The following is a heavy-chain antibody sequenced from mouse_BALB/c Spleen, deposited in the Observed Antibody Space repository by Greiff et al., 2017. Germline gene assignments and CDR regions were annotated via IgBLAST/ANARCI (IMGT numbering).Heavy chain of an antibody. CDR1: GFTFTDYY. Sequence: EVKLVESGGGLVQPGGSLRLSCATSGFTFTDYYMSWVRQPPGKALEWLGFIRNKANGYTTEYSASVKGRFTISRDNSQSILYLQMNTLRAEDSATYYCARPLYYDYDAVAYWGQGTLVTVSA. D-gene: IGHD2-4*01. V-gene: IGHV7-3*02. J-gene: IGHJ3*01. CDR3: ARPLYYDYDAVAY. CDR2: IRNKANGYTT.